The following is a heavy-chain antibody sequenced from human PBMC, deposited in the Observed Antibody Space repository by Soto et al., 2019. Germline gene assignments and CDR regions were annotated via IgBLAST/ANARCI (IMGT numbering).Heavy chain of an antibody. V-gene: IGHV3-23*01. CDR1: GFTFNNYV. D-gene: IGHD6-19*01. J-gene: IGHJ4*02. Sequence: EVQLWESGGGLVQPGGSLRLSCAASGFTFNNYVMRWVRQAPGKGLEWVSTIFGSGTTTYYADSVRGRFTISRDNSKNTLFRQMNSLRAEDTAVYYCAKAADSVWYEDYLGQGTLGTVSS. CDR3: AKAADSVWYEDY. CDR2: IFGSGTTT.